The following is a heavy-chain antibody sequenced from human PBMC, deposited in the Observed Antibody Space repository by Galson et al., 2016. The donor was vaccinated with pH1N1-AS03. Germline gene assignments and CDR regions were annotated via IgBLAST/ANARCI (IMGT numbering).Heavy chain of an antibody. Sequence: SLRLSCAASGFTFSRNAMYWVRQAPGKGLEFVSAISSSGGSTYYANSVKDRFIISRDNSKNMLYLQMGRLRAEDTAVYYCVRGDPVTAGGKGCDYWGQGTLVTVSS. CDR2: ISSSGGST. V-gene: IGHV3-64*01. CDR3: VRGDPVTAGGKGCDY. CDR1: GFTFSRNA. D-gene: IGHD6-13*01. J-gene: IGHJ4*02.